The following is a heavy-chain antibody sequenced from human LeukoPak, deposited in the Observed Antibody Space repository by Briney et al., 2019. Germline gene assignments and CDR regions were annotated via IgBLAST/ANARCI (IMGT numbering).Heavy chain of an antibody. V-gene: IGHV4-59*11. Sequence: SETLSLTCTVSGGSFSSHYSSWIRRPPGKGLEWSGYISYIGSTNYNPSLKSRVTISVDTSKNQFSLTLSSVTAADTAVYYCARDPTTVTKGLDIWGQGTMVTAYS. CDR3: ARDPTTVTKGLDI. CDR2: ISYIGST. J-gene: IGHJ3*02. D-gene: IGHD4-17*01. CDR1: GGSFSSHY.